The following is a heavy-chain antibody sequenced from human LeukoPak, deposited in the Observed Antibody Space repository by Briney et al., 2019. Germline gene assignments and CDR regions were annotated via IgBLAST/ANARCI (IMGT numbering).Heavy chain of an antibody. Sequence: ASVKVSCKASGYTFTSYYMHWVRQAPGQGLEWMGIINPSGGSTSYAQKFQGRVTMTRDTSTSTVYMELSSLRSEDTAVYYCARDPIAVAGRHDAFDIWGQGTMVTVSS. V-gene: IGHV1-46*03. CDR3: ARDPIAVAGRHDAFDI. J-gene: IGHJ3*02. CDR2: INPSGGST. CDR1: GYTFTSYY. D-gene: IGHD6-19*01.